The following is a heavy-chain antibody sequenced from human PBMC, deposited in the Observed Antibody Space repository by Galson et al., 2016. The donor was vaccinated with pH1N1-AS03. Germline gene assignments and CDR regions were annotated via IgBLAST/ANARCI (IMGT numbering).Heavy chain of an antibody. J-gene: IGHJ4*02. CDR2: INSDGSRT. D-gene: IGHD6-13*01. V-gene: IGHV3-74*01. Sequence: SLRLSCAASGFTFSSFWMHWVRQVPGKGLVWVSHINSDGSRTTYADSVRGRCTISRDNAKNTRYLKINSLRAEDTAVYYCAREGWQQRSFDHWGQGTLVTVSS. CDR1: GFTFSSFW. CDR3: AREGWQQRSFDH.